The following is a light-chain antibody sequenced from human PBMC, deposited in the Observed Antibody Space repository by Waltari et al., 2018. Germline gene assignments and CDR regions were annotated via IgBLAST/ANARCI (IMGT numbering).Light chain of an antibody. V-gene: IGKV1-5*03. CDR1: QSISSW. CDR3: QQYSNYPYT. CDR2: KAS. J-gene: IGKJ2*01. Sequence: DIQMTQSPSTLSASVGDTVTITCRDSQSISSWLAWYQQKPGKAPKLLIHKASTLESGVPSRFSGSGSGTEFTLTIDSLLPDDFATYYCQQYSNYPYTFGQGTKLEI.